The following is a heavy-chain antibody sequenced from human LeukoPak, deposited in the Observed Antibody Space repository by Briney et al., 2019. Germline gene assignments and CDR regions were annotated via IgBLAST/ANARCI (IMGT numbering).Heavy chain of an antibody. CDR1: GGSISSYY. CDR3: ARGGGYSGYAPDWYFDL. J-gene: IGHJ2*01. D-gene: IGHD5-12*01. Sequence: SETLSLTCTVSGGSISSYYWSWIRQPPGKGLEWIGYIYYIGSTNYNPSLKSRVTISVDMSKNQFSLKLSSVTAADTAVYYCARGGGYSGYAPDWYFDLWGRGTLVTVSS. V-gene: IGHV4-59*01. CDR2: IYYIGST.